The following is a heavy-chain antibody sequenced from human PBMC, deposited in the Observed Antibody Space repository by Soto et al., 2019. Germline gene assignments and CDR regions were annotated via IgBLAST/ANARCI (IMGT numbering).Heavy chain of an antibody. V-gene: IGHV4-39*01. CDR1: GDSINSDKYY. Sequence: QLQESGPGLVKPSETLSLTCSVSGDSINSDKYYWGWIRQPPGKGLEWIGSIYYRGKTYYNPSLQTRVTISLDKSKSQFSLRLISVTAADSAVYFCARLEELATISYYFDFWGQGAQVTVSS. J-gene: IGHJ4*02. D-gene: IGHD1-1*01. CDR3: ARLEELATISYYFDF. CDR2: IYYRGKT.